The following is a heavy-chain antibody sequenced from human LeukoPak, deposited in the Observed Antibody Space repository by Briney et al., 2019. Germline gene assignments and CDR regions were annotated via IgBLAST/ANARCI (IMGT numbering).Heavy chain of an antibody. D-gene: IGHD3-22*01. J-gene: IGHJ4*02. V-gene: IGHV3-23*01. CDR2: ISGSGGST. CDR1: GFTFSSYA. CDR3: AKELGPYDSSGYYYVRGGIFDY. Sequence: GGSLRLSCAASGFTFSSYAMSWVRQAPGKGLEWVSAISGSGGSTYYADSVKGRFTISRDNSKNTLYLQMNSLRAEDTAVYYCAKELGPYDSSGYYYVRGGIFDYWGQGTLVTVSS.